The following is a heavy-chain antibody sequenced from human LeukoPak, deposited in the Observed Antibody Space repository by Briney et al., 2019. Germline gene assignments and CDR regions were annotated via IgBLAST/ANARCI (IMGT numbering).Heavy chain of an antibody. CDR2: IRYDGSNK. Sequence: PGGSLRLSCAASGFTFSSYGMHWVRQAPGKGLEWVAFIRYDGSNKYYADSVKGRFTISRDNSKNTLYLQMNSLRAEDTAVYYCAKGFEAVEPFFDYWGQGTLVTVSS. D-gene: IGHD1-1*01. V-gene: IGHV3-30*02. CDR1: GFTFSSYG. J-gene: IGHJ4*02. CDR3: AKGFEAVEPFFDY.